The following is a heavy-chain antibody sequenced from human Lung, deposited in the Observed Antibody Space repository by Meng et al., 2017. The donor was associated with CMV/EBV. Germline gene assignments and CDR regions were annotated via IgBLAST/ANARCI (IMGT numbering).Heavy chain of an antibody. CDR1: GYSFSGFY. Sequence: VQLVQDGAEVNRPGASVKISCQASGYSFSGFYLNWARQAPGHGLEWLGRVNPISDDTHLAQKFEGRITVTRGATINTAFMELTRLRPDDTAVYYCAKSSDNGWSSWGPGTLVTVSS. J-gene: IGHJ4*01. V-gene: IGHV1-2*06. CDR3: AKSSDNGWSS. CDR2: VNPISDDT. D-gene: IGHD6-19*01.